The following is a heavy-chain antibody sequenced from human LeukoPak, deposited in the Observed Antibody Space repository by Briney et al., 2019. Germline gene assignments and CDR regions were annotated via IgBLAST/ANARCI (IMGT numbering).Heavy chain of an antibody. Sequence: GGSLRLSCAASGFTFSSYWMRWVRHAPGKGLVWVSRINGDGSSTSYADSVKGRFSISRDNTRNTVYMQMNSLRAEDTAVYYCTRGGGTSDYWGQGTLVTVSS. CDR3: TRGGGTSDY. D-gene: IGHD1-14*01. J-gene: IGHJ4*02. CDR1: GFTFSSYW. CDR2: INGDGSST. V-gene: IGHV3-74*01.